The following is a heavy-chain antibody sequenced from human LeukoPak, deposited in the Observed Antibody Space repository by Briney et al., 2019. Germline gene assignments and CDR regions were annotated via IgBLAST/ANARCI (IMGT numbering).Heavy chain of an antibody. CDR3: GSIGGRSKAAKGDAFDI. CDR1: GFTFSSYW. D-gene: IGHD6-6*01. V-gene: IGHV3-7*01. J-gene: IGHJ3*02. Sequence: GGSLRLSCAASGFTFSSYWMNWARQAPGKGLEWVASINHNGNVNYYVDSVKGRFTISRDNAQNSMYLQMNSLRAEDTAVYYCGSIGGRSKAAKGDAFDIWGQGTMVTVSS. CDR2: INHNGNVN.